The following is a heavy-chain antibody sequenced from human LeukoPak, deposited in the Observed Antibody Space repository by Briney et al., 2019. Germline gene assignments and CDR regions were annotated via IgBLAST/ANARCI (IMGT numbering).Heavy chain of an antibody. J-gene: IGHJ3*02. Sequence: PGGSLRLSCAASGFTFSSYAMSWVRQTPGKGLEWVSAISGSGGSTYYADSVKGRFTISRDNSKNTLYLLMNRLRAEDTAVYYCAKDLANWNDRGTFDIWGQDPSDTVSS. D-gene: IGHD1-1*01. V-gene: IGHV3-23*01. CDR1: GFTFSSYA. CDR3: AKDLANWNDRGTFDI. CDR2: ISGSGGST.